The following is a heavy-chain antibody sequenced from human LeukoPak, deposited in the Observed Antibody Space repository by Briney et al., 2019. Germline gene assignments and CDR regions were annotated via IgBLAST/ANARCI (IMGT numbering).Heavy chain of an antibody. CDR3: ASSSWADDYFDY. CDR1: GFTFGDYA. D-gene: IGHD6-13*01. J-gene: IGHJ4*02. CDR2: IRSKAYGGTT. Sequence: GGSLRLSCTASGFTFGDYAMSWFRQAPGKGLEWVGFIRSKAYGGTTEYAASVKGRFTISRGDSKSIAYLQMNSLKTEDTAVYYCASSSWADDYFDYWGQGTLVTVSS. V-gene: IGHV3-49*03.